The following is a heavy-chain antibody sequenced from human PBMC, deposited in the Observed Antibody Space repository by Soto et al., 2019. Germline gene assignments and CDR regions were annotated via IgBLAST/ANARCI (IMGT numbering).Heavy chain of an antibody. Sequence: GASVKVSCKASGGTFYTYTFSWVRQAPGQGLEWMGSITPIYPTTNYAEKFQGRLTVTADGSTNTAYMELNSLTSEDTAVYYCARIPRYSFPTSDDLDSWGQGTMCTVSS. J-gene: IGHJ4*02. V-gene: IGHV1-69*13. CDR3: ARIPRYSFPTSDDLDS. D-gene: IGHD5-18*01. CDR1: GGTFYTYT. CDR2: ITPIYPTT.